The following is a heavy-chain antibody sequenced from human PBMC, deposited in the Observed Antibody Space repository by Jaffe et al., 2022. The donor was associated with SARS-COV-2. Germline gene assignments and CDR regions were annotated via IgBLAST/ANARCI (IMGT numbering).Heavy chain of an antibody. V-gene: IGHV1-2*04. Sequence: QVQLVQSGAEVKKPGASVKVSCKASGYTFTGYYMHWVRQAPGQGLEWMGWINPNSGGTNYAQKFQGWVTMTRDTSISTAYMELSRLRSDDTAVYYCARERIAAAGQRSYGMDVWGQGTTVTVSS. CDR2: INPNSGGT. D-gene: IGHD6-13*01. CDR1: GYTFTGYY. CDR3: ARERIAAAGQRSYGMDV. J-gene: IGHJ6*02.